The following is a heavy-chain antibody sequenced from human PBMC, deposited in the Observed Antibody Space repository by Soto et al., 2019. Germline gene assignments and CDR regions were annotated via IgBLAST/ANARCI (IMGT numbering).Heavy chain of an antibody. CDR3: ARAISGYGT. Sequence: QVQLVQSGAEVKKPGASVKVSCKASGITFSTYAIHWVRKAPGQRLEWMGWINAGNGDTRYSEKFQGRVTLTRDTSANTVYMDLSSLRSEDTALYSCARAISGYGTWGQGTLVTVSS. V-gene: IGHV1-3*01. CDR2: INAGNGDT. D-gene: IGHD5-12*01. J-gene: IGHJ5*02. CDR1: GITFSTYA.